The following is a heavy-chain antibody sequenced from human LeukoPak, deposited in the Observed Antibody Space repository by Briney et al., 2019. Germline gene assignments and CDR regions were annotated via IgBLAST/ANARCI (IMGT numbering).Heavy chain of an antibody. CDR2: IYYSGST. J-gene: IGHJ4*02. D-gene: IGHD2-2*01. Sequence: SETLSLTRTVSGGSISSSSYYWGWIRQPPGKGLEWIGSIYYSGSTYYDPSLKSRVTISVDTSKNQFSLKLSSVTAADTAVYYCARPQGYQLLDFEYWGQGTLVTVSS. CDR1: GGSISSSSYY. CDR3: ARPQGYQLLDFEY. V-gene: IGHV4-39*01.